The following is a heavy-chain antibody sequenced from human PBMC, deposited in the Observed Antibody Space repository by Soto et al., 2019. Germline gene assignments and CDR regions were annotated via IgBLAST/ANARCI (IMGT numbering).Heavy chain of an antibody. CDR3: ANGYRSGWYYFDY. CDR1: GFTFSTYG. CDR2: ISHDGSNK. Sequence: QVQLVESGGGVVQPGRSLRLSCAASGFTFSTYGMHWVRQAPGKGLEWVAVISHDGSNKYYVDSVKGRFIISRDNSKNTLYLQMSSLKPEDTAVYYCANGYRSGWYYFDYWGQGTLVTVSS. J-gene: IGHJ4*02. D-gene: IGHD6-19*01. V-gene: IGHV3-30*18.